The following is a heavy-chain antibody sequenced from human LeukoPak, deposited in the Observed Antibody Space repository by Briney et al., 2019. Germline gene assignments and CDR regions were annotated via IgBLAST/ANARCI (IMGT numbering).Heavy chain of an antibody. D-gene: IGHD6-19*01. Sequence: GALRLSCVESGFTFRSPWMAWLRQAPEKGLEWVANINEDGSQKYYLGSVTGRFTTSRDNAKNSLYLQMNSLSAEDTAMYYCARDGGWHRFDYWGQGTLVIVSS. J-gene: IGHJ4*02. V-gene: IGHV3-7*03. CDR3: ARDGGWHRFDY. CDR2: INEDGSQK. CDR1: GFTFRSPW.